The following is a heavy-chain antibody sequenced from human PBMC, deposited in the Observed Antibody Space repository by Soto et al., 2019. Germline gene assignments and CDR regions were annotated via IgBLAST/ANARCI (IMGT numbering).Heavy chain of an antibody. CDR2: IRSSGNYI. CDR3: ARGLYYDSSGYYYHYSFDY. CDR1: GFSFSTYT. Sequence: GGSLRLSCAASGFSFSTYTMNWVRQAPGKWLEWVSSIRSSGNYIYSADSVKGRFTISRDNAKNSLYLQMNSLRAEDTAVYYCARGLYYDSSGYYYHYSFDYWGPGTLVTVS. V-gene: IGHV3-21*01. J-gene: IGHJ4*02. D-gene: IGHD3-22*01.